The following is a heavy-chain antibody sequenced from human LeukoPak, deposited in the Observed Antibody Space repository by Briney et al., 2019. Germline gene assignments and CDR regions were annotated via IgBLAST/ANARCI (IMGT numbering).Heavy chain of an antibody. V-gene: IGHV3-15*01. CDR3: TTVWNCGGDCSDAFDI. CDR1: GFSVRNAW. Sequence: PGGSLRLSCAASGFSVRNAWMSWVRQAPGEGVEWGGRIKSKTDGGTTDYATPLKGRFTISRDDSKNTMYLQMNSLKPEDTAVYYCTTVWNCGGDCSDAFDIWGQGTMVTVSS. D-gene: IGHD2-21*02. CDR2: IKSKTDGGTT. J-gene: IGHJ3*02.